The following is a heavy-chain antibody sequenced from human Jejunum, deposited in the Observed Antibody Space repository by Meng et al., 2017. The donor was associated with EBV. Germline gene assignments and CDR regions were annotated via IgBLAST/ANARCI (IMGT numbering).Heavy chain of an antibody. CDR2: MNPSSDDT. CDR3: ARAVGAAGSMVNFDY. Sequence: QVQLVQSGGEVKKPGASVKVSCKASGYTFTSNDINWVRQATGQGLEWIGWMNPSSDDTGFAQKFQGRVTVTRDNSINTAYMELSSLTSDDTAVYYCARAVGAAGSMVNFDYWGQGTLVTVSS. CDR1: GYTFTSND. D-gene: IGHD6-13*01. V-gene: IGHV1-8*01. J-gene: IGHJ4*02.